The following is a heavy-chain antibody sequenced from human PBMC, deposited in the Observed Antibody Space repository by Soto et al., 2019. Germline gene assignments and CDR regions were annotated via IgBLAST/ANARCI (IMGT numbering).Heavy chain of an antibody. CDR1: GGSISSGDYY. D-gene: IGHD1-7*01. Sequence: QVQLQESGPGLVKPSQTLSLTCTVSGGSISSGDYYWSWIRQPPGKGLEWIGYIYYSGSTYYNPSLKSRVTISVDTSKNQFSLKLSSVTAADTAVYYCARDQVELRDPGIQPEYYYYGMDVWGQGTTVTVSS. J-gene: IGHJ6*02. CDR2: IYYSGST. CDR3: ARDQVELRDPGIQPEYYYYGMDV. V-gene: IGHV4-30-4*01.